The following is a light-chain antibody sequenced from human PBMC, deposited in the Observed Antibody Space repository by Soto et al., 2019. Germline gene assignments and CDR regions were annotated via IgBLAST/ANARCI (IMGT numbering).Light chain of an antibody. CDR2: GHN. CDR1: SSNIGSNN. CDR3: AAWDDSLNGPV. J-gene: IGLJ1*01. Sequence: QSVLTQPPSASGTPGQRVTISCSGSSSNIGSNNVNWYQQLPGTAPKLLIYGHNQRPSGVPDRFSGSKSGTSASLAISGLQSEYEADYFCAAWDDSLNGPVFGTGTKLTVL. V-gene: IGLV1-44*01.